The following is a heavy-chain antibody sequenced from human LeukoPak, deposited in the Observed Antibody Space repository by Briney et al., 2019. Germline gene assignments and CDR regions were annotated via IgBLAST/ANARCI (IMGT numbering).Heavy chain of an antibody. V-gene: IGHV1-8*03. D-gene: IGHD3-3*01. J-gene: IGHJ4*02. CDR2: MSPNSGNT. Sequence: GASVKVSCKASGYTFTSYDINWVRQATGQGLEWMGWMSPNSGNTGYAQKFQGRVTITRNTSISTAYMELSSLRSEDTAVYYCARVTEYYDFWSGYYTEHFDYWGQGTLVTVSS. CDR1: GYTFTSYD. CDR3: ARVTEYYDFWSGYYTEHFDY.